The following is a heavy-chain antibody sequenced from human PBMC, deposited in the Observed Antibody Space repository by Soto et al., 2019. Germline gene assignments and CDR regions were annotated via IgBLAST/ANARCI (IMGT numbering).Heavy chain of an antibody. CDR3: ARADPGYSSGWYYFDY. CDR1: GYTFTGYY. V-gene: IGHV1-2*04. J-gene: IGHJ4*02. CDR2: INPNSGGT. Sequence: ASVKVSCKASGYTFTGYYMHWVRQAPGQGLEWMGWINPNSGGTNYAQKFQGWVTMTRDTSISTAYMELSRLKSDDTDVYYCARADPGYSSGWYYFDYWGQGTLVTVSS. D-gene: IGHD6-19*01.